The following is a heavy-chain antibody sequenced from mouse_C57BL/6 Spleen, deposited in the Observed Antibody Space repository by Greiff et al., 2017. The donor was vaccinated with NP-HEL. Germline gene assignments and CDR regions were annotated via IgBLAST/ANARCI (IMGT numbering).Heavy chain of an antibody. D-gene: IGHD2-10*02. V-gene: IGHV1-61*01. CDR2: IYPSDSET. J-gene: IGHJ3*01. CDR3: AMKMGYGPAWFAY. CDR1: GYTFTSYW. Sequence: QVQLQQSGAELVRPGSSVKLSCKASGYTFTSYWMDWVKQRPGQGLEWIGNIYPSDSETHYNQRFKDKATLTVDKSSSTAYMQLSSLTSEDSAVYYCAMKMGYGPAWFAYWGQGTLVTVSA.